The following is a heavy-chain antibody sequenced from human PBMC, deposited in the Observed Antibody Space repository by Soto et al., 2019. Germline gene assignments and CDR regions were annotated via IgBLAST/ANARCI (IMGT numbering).Heavy chain of an antibody. V-gene: IGHV1-69*01. CDR3: ARDRSLLWFGELLNYGMDV. CDR2: IIPIFGTA. J-gene: IGHJ6*02. CDR1: GGTFSSYA. D-gene: IGHD3-10*01. Sequence: QVQLVQSGAEVKKPGSSVKVSCKASGGTFSSYAISWVRQAPGQGLEWMGGIIPIFGTANYAQKFQGRVTITADESTSTAYMELSSLRSEDTAVYYCARDRSLLWFGELLNYGMDVWGQGTTATVSS.